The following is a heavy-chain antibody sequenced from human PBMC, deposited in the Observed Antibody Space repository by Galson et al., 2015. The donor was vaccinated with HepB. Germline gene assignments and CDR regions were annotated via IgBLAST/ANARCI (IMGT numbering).Heavy chain of an antibody. CDR2: TKSKTDGETT. CDR1: GFPFNNAW. D-gene: IGHD2-8*02. CDR3: TTDVYYSTYWSWLDP. J-gene: IGHJ5*02. V-gene: IGHV3-15*01. Sequence: LRLSCAASGFPFNNAWMTWVRQAPGMGLAWVGRTKSKTDGETTDYAAPVKGRFTISRDDSKNRLYLQMNSLKTEDTAVYYCTTDVYYSTYWSWLDPWGQGALVTVSS.